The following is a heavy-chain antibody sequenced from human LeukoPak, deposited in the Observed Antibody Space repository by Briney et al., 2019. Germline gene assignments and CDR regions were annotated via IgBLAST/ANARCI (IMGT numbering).Heavy chain of an antibody. V-gene: IGHV3-7*01. D-gene: IGHD5-18*01. CDR1: GFTVSSNY. CDR3: ARDPTRYSYGTQYFDY. CDR2: IKQDGSEK. J-gene: IGHJ4*02. Sequence: PGGSLRLSCAASGFTVSSNYMNWVRQAPGKGLEWVAKIKQDGSEKYYVDSVEGRFSISRDNAKNSLYLQMNSLRGEDTAVYHCARDPTRYSYGTQYFDYWGQGTLVTVSS.